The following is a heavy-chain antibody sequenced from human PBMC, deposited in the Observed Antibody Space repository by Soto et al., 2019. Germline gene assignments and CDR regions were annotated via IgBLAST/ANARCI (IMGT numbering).Heavy chain of an antibody. CDR1: GFTFSSYA. Sequence: GGSLRLSCAASGFTFSSYAMHWVRQAPGKGLEYVSAISSNGGSTYYANSVKGRFTISRDNSKNTLYLQMGSLRAEDMAVYYCARSAPPVGGGYDVWGQGTLVTVSS. CDR3: ARSAPPVGGGYDV. V-gene: IGHV3-64*01. CDR2: ISSNGGST. D-gene: IGHD1-26*01. J-gene: IGHJ4*02.